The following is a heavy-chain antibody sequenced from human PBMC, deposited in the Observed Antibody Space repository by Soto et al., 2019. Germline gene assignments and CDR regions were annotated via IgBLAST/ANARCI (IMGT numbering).Heavy chain of an antibody. Sequence: GGSLRLSCAASGFTFSNAWMSWVRQAPGKGLEWVGRIKSKTDGGTTDYAAPVKGRFTISRDDSKNTLYLQMNSLKTEDTAVYYCTTEIVVVTFSGWFDPWGQGTLVTVSS. CDR3: TTEIVVVTFSGWFDP. D-gene: IGHD2-21*02. CDR1: GFTFSNAW. J-gene: IGHJ5*02. CDR2: IKSKTDGGTT. V-gene: IGHV3-15*01.